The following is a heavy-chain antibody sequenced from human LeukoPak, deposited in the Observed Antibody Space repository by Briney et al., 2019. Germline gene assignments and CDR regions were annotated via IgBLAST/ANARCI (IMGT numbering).Heavy chain of an antibody. J-gene: IGHJ4*02. Sequence: LSCATSGFTFSAAWMSWVRQAPGKGLEWIGYIYYSGSTNYNPSLKSRVTISVDTSKNQFSLKLSSVTAADTAVYYCARLSRDGYSHFDYWGQGTLVTVSS. D-gene: IGHD5-24*01. CDR3: ARLSRDGYSHFDY. CDR1: GFTFSAAW. V-gene: IGHV4-59*01. CDR2: IYYSGST.